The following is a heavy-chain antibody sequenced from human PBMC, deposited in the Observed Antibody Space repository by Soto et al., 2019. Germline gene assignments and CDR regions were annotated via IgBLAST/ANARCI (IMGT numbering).Heavy chain of an antibody. CDR3: ARHNGYYYGSGSYQDY. CDR1: GRSISSSSYY. D-gene: IGHD3-10*01. CDR2: IYYSGST. J-gene: IGHJ4*02. V-gene: IGHV4-39*01. Sequence: QLQLQESGPGLVKPSETLSLTCTVSGRSISSSSYYWGWIRQPPGKGLEWIGSIYYSGSTYYNPSLNSRVTISVDTSKNQCSFKRGSVTAADTAVYYCARHNGYYYGSGSYQDYWGQGTLVTVSS.